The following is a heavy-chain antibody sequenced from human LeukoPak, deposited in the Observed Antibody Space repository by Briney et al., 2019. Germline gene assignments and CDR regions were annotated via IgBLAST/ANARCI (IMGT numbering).Heavy chain of an antibody. D-gene: IGHD2-2*01. CDR2: INPNSGGT. CDR1: GYAFTGYY. V-gene: IGHV1-2*02. J-gene: IGHJ6*03. Sequence: ASVKVSCKASGYAFTGYYMHWVRQAPGQGLEWMGWINPNSGGTNYAQKFQGRVIMTRDTSIITAYMELSRLSSDDTAVYYCAREVLPAATYMDVWGKGTTVTISS. CDR3: AREVLPAATYMDV.